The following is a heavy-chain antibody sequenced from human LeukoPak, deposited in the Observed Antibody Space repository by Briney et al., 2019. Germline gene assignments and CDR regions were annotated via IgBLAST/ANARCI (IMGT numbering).Heavy chain of an antibody. CDR3: ARDYCSGGSGWPGY. J-gene: IGHJ4*02. CDR2: INPNSGGT. D-gene: IGHD2-15*01. V-gene: IGHV1-2*02. Sequence: GASVKVSCKASGYTFTGYYIHWVRQAPGQGLEWMGWINPNSGGTIYAQKFQGRVTMTRDTSISTAYMELSRLRSDDTAVYYCARDYCSGGSGWPGYWGQGTLVTVSS. CDR1: GYTFTGYY.